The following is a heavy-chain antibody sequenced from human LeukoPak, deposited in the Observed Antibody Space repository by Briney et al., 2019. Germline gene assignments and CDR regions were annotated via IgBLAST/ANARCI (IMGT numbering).Heavy chain of an antibody. CDR2: IIPILGIA. Sequence: SVKVSCKASGGTFSSYAIGWVRQAPGQGLEWMGRIIPILGIANYAQKFQGRVTITADKSTSTAYMELSSLRSEDTAVYYCARDLSSGWHGDYWGQGTLVTVSS. D-gene: IGHD6-19*01. J-gene: IGHJ4*02. CDR3: ARDLSSGWHGDY. CDR1: GGTFSSYA. V-gene: IGHV1-69*04.